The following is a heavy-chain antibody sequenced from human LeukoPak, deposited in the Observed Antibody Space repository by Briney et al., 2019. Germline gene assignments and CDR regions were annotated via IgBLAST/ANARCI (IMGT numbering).Heavy chain of an antibody. CDR2: TYYRSQQWYS. CDR3: ARGTDFGVVTN. D-gene: IGHD3-3*01. CDR1: GDSVSSNGAA. J-gene: IGHJ4*02. V-gene: IGHV6-1*01. Sequence: SQTLSLTCAISGDSVSSNGAAWDWIRQSPSRGLEWLGRTYYRSQQWYSDYAPSVKGRITINADTSQNQFSLHLNSVTPEDTAVYCCARGTDFGVVTNWGQGTQVTVSS.